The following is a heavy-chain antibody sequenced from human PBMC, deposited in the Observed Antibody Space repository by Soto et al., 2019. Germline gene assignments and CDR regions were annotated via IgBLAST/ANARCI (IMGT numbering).Heavy chain of an antibody. D-gene: IGHD3-3*01. Sequence: SETLSLTCAVYGGSFSGYYWSWIRQPPGKGLEWIGEINHSGSTNYNPSLKSRVTISVDTSKNQFSLKLSSVTAADTAVYYCARVGYGWSGYSEGVYWFDPWGQGTLVTVSS. CDR3: ARVGYGWSGYSEGVYWFDP. CDR2: INHSGST. V-gene: IGHV4-34*01. J-gene: IGHJ5*02. CDR1: GGSFSGYY.